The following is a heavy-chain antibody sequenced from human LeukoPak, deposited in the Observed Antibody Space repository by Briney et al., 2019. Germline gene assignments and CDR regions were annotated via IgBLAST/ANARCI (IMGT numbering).Heavy chain of an antibody. CDR2: IWSDGSER. D-gene: IGHD4-11*01. Sequence: GGSLRLSCATSGLRFSHHAMHWVRQAPGRGLEWVAVIWSDGSERYYAISRDDSKKMVYLRMNSLRTEDTAVYHCVKDVQRGFDYTNSLDHWGQGTLVAVSS. CDR1: GLRFSHHA. CDR3: VKDVQRGFDYTNSLDH. V-gene: IGHV3-33*06. J-gene: IGHJ4*02.